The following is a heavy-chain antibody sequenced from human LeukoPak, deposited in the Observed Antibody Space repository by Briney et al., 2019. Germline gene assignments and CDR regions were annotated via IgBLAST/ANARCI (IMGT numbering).Heavy chain of an antibody. D-gene: IGHD6-6*01. Sequence: SETLSLTCAVYGGSFSGYYWSWIRQPPGKGLEWIGEINHSGSTNYNPSLKSRVTISVDTSKNQFSLKLSSVTAADTAVYYCARSGMSIAARLDPWGQETLVTVSS. CDR2: INHSGST. J-gene: IGHJ5*02. CDR1: GGSFSGYY. V-gene: IGHV4-34*01. CDR3: ARSGMSIAARLDP.